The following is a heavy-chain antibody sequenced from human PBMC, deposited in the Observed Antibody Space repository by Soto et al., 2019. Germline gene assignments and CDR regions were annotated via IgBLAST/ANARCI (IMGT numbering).Heavy chain of an antibody. J-gene: IGHJ6*02. CDR1: GFTFSTYA. CDR3: AKDSVPRITIFGSYGMDV. V-gene: IGHV3-9*01. Sequence: GGSLRLSCAASGFTFSTYAMNWVRQAPGKGLEWVSGISWNSGSIGYADSVKGRFTISRDNAKNSLYLQMNSLRAEDTALYYCAKDSVPRITIFGSYGMDVWGQGTTVTVSS. D-gene: IGHD3-3*01. CDR2: ISWNSGSI.